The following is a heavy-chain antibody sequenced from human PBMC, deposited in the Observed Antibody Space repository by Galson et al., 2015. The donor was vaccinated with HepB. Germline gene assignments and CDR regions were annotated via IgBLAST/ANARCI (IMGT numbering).Heavy chain of an antibody. J-gene: IGHJ4*01. CDR3: TTHGPHYDSRGLYGY. V-gene: IGHV3-15*01. D-gene: IGHD3-22*01. CDR2: IKTKTDGGTA. Sequence: SLRLSCAASGFTFHNYAMTWVRQAPGKGLEWVGRIKTKTDGGTADYGAPMKDRSIISRDDSKNMLFLQMNSLKTEDTAVYYCTTHGPHYDSRGLYGYWGQGTLVTVSS. CDR1: GFTFHNYA.